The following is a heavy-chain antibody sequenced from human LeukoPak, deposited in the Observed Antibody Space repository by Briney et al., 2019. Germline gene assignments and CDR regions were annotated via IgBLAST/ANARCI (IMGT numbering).Heavy chain of an antibody. CDR2: INHSGST. D-gene: IGHD3-16*01. V-gene: IGHV4-34*01. CDR3: ARQSPGFMIAGYFDY. Sequence: PSETLSLTCAVYGGSFSGYYWSWIRQPPGKGLEWIGEINHSGSTNYNPSLRSRATISIDKSKSQFSLRLTSVTAADTAVYYCARQSPGFMIAGYFDYWAQGTLVTVSS. CDR1: GGSFSGYY. J-gene: IGHJ4*02.